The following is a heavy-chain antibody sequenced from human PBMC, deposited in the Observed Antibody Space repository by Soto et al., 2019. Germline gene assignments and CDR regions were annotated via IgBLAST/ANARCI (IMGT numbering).Heavy chain of an antibody. J-gene: IGHJ3*02. D-gene: IGHD2-15*01. CDR1: GFTVSSNY. Sequence: EVQLVESGGGLVQPGGSLRLSCAASGFTVSSNYMSWVRQAPGKGPEWVSVIYSGGSIYYGDSVKGRFTISRDNSKNTLYLHMNKLRAEDTAVYFCARDLCRGGSCYGAFDSWGQGTMVTVSS. CDR2: IYSGGSI. V-gene: IGHV3-66*01. CDR3: ARDLCRGGSCYGAFDS.